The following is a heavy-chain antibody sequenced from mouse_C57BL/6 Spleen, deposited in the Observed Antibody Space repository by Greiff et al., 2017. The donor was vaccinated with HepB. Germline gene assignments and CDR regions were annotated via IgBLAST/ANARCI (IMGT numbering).Heavy chain of an antibody. V-gene: IGHV1-15*01. D-gene: IGHD4-1*01. CDR1: GYTFTDYE. Sequence: QVHVKQSGAELVRPGASVTLSCKASGYTFTDYEMHWVKQTPVHGLEWIGAIDPETGGTAYNQKFKGKAILTADKSSSTAYMELRSLTSEDSAVYYCTRSAGRGTWFAYWGQGTLVTVSA. CDR3: TRSAGRGTWFAY. CDR2: IDPETGGT. J-gene: IGHJ3*01.